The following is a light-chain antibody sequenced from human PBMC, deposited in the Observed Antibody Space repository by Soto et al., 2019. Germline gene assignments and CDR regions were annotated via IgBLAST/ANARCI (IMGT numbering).Light chain of an antibody. J-gene: IGKJ4*01. V-gene: IGKV3-15*01. CDR1: QIVSNN. CDR3: QQYNNWPPLT. Sequence: IVMTQSPATLSVSPGERATLSCRASQIVSNNLAWYQQKPGQAPRLLIYGASTRATGIPARFSGSGSGTEFTLTISSLQSADFAVYYCQQYNNWPPLTFGGGTKVDIK. CDR2: GAS.